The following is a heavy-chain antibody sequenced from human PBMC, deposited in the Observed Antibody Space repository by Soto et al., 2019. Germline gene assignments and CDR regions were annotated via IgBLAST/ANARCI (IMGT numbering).Heavy chain of an antibody. D-gene: IGHD3-10*01. V-gene: IGHV3-23*01. CDR1: GFTFSSYA. CDR3: AESFRSVLLWFRELSTVDY. J-gene: IGHJ4*02. Sequence: EVQVLESGGGLVQPGGSLRLSCAASGFTFSSYAMNWVRQAPGKGLEWVSAISDRGDRTYFTDSVKGRFTISRDNSKNTLYLQINSLRAEDTTVYYCAESFRSVLLWFRELSTVDYWGQGTLVIVSS. CDR2: ISDRGDRT.